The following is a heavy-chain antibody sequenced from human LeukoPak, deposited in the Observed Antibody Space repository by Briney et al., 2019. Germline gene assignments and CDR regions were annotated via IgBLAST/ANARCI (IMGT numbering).Heavy chain of an antibody. Sequence: SETLSLTCTVSGGSISSYYWSWIRQPPGKGLEWIGYIYYSGSTNYNPSLKSRVTISVDTSKNQFSLKLSTVTAADTAVYHCARGNYYDSSGFDYWGQGTLVTVSS. CDR3: ARGNYYDSSGFDY. D-gene: IGHD3-22*01. CDR2: IYYSGST. V-gene: IGHV4-59*01. J-gene: IGHJ4*02. CDR1: GGSISSYY.